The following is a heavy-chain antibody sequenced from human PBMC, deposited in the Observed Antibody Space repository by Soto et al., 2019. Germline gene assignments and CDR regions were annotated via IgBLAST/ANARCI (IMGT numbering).Heavy chain of an antibody. CDR1: GGSISSGDYY. V-gene: IGHV4-30-4*01. D-gene: IGHD1-1*01. Sequence: KPSETLSLTCTVSGGSISSGDYYWSWIRQPPGKGLEWIGYIYYSGSTYYNPSLKSRVTISVDTSKNQFSLKLSSVTAADTAVYYCARRREQLTRDYYYYYGMDVWGQGTTVTVSS. J-gene: IGHJ6*02. CDR2: IYYSGST. CDR3: ARRREQLTRDYYYYYGMDV.